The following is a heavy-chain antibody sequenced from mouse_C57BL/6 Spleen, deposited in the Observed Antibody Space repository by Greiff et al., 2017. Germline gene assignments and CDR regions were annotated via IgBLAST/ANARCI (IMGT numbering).Heavy chain of an antibody. CDR1: GYTFTSYW. D-gene: IGHD2-4*01. Sequence: QVQLKQPGAELVKPGASVKLSCKASGYTFTSYWMHWVKQRPGQGLEWIGMIHPNSGSTNYNEKFKSKATLTVDKSSSTAYMQLSSLTSEDSAVDYCARGGDYDEGYAMDYWGQGTSVTVSS. J-gene: IGHJ4*01. CDR3: ARGGDYDEGYAMDY. CDR2: IHPNSGST. V-gene: IGHV1-64*01.